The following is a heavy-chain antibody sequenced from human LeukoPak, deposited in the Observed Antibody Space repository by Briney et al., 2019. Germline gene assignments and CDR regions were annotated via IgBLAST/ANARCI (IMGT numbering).Heavy chain of an antibody. D-gene: IGHD2-21*02. CDR1: GGTFSSYA. CDR3: ARGRTAKTPFDY. J-gene: IGHJ4*02. Sequence: SVKVSCKASGGTFSSYAISWVRQAPGQGLEWMGGIIPILGTANYAQKFQGRVTITTDESTSTAYTELSSLRSEDTAVYYCARGRTAKTPFDYWGQGTLVTVSS. CDR2: IIPILGTA. V-gene: IGHV1-69*05.